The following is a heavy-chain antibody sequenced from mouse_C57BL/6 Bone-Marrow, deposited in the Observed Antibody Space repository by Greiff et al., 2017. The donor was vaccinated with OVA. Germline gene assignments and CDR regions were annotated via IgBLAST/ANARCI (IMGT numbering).Heavy chain of an antibody. Sequence: LVESGAELVRPGTSVKMSCKASGYTFTNYWIGWAKQRPGHGLEWIGDIYPGGGYTNYNEKFKGKATLTADKSSSTAYMQFSSLTSEDSAIYYCARCDGSTFFDYWGQGTTLTVSS. J-gene: IGHJ2*01. D-gene: IGHD2-3*01. V-gene: IGHV1-63*01. CDR3: ARCDGSTFFDY. CDR1: GYTFTNYW. CDR2: IYPGGGYT.